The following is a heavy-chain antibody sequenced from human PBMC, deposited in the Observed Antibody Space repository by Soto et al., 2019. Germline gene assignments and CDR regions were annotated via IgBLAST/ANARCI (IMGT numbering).Heavy chain of an antibody. V-gene: IGHV4-34*01. D-gene: IGHD2-21*01. CDR3: ARGISGYYYYYGMDV. Sequence: QVQLQQWGAGLLKPSETLSLTCAVYGGSFSGYYWSWIRQPPGKGLEWIGEINHSGSTNYNQSLKIRVTISVDTSKNQFSLKLSSVTAADTAVYYCARGISGYYYYYGMDVWGQGTTVTVSS. CDR1: GGSFSGYY. CDR2: INHSGST. J-gene: IGHJ6*02.